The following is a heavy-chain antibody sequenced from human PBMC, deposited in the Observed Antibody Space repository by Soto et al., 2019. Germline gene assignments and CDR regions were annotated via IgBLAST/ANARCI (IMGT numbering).Heavy chain of an antibody. D-gene: IGHD1-1*01. CDR3: ARDRGDGNAYDYYYMDV. CDR2: IIPILGIA. J-gene: IGHJ6*03. V-gene: IGHV1-69*08. CDR1: GGTFSSYT. Sequence: QVQLVQSGAEVKKPGSSVKVSCKASGGTFSSYTISWVRQAPGQGLEWMGRIIPILGIANYAQKFQGRVTITADKSTSTAYMELSSLRSEDTAVDYCARDRGDGNAYDYYYMDVWGKGTTVTVSS.